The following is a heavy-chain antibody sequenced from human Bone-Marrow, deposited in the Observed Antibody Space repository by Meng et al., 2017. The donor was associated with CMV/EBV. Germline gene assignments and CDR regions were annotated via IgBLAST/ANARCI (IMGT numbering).Heavy chain of an antibody. V-gene: IGHV3-53*01. CDR1: GFTVSSNY. CDR3: AKARSTSTYYFDY. CDR2: IYSGGST. D-gene: IGHD2-2*01. J-gene: IGHJ4*02. Sequence: GESLKISCAASGFTVSSNYMSWVRQAPGKGLEWVSVIYSGGSTYYADSVKGRFTISRDNSKNTLYLQMNSLRAEDTAVYYCAKARSTSTYYFDYWGQGTLVTVSS.